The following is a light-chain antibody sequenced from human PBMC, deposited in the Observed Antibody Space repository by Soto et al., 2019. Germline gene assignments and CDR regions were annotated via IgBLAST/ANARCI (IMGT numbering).Light chain of an antibody. CDR1: SSDVGGYNY. Sequence: QSALTQPASVSGSPGQSITISCTGTSSDVGGYNYASWYQHHPGKAPKLMIYDVSNRPSGVSNRFSGSKSDNTASLTISGLQAEDEADYYCSSYTSTSTVVFGGGTQLTVL. V-gene: IGLV2-14*03. J-gene: IGLJ2*01. CDR2: DVS. CDR3: SSYTSTSTVV.